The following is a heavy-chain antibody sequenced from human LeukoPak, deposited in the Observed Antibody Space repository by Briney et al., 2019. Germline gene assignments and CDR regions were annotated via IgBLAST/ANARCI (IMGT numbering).Heavy chain of an antibody. CDR3: ARVLSIAAAGNLLNY. D-gene: IGHD6-13*01. J-gene: IGHJ4*02. CDR2: INPNSGGT. CDR1: GYTFTGYY. V-gene: IGHV1-2*02. Sequence: ASVKVSCKASGYTFTGYYMHWVRPAPGQGLEWMGWINPNSGGTNYAQKFQGRVTMTRDTSISTAYMELSRLRSDDTAVYYCARVLSIAAAGNLLNYWGQGTLVTVSS.